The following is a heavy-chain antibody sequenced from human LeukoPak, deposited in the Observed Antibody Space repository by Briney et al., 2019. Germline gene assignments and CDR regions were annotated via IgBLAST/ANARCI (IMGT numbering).Heavy chain of an antibody. CDR3: ANSPVVLVPSGYREDDNWFDP. D-gene: IGHD2-2*01. V-gene: IGHV2-5*01. CDR2: IYWNNDK. J-gene: IGHJ5*02. CDR1: GFSLSTSGMG. Sequence: SGPTQVKPTQTVTLTCTFSGFSLSTSGMGVGWIRQPPGKALEWLALIYWNNDKRYSPSLRSRLTITKDTSKNQVVLTMTNMDPVDTATYFCANSPVVLVPSGYREDDNWFDPWGQGTLVTVSS.